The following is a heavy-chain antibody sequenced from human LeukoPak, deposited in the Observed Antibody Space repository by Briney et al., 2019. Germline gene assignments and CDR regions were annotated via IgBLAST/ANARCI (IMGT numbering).Heavy chain of an antibody. CDR2: SYHSVNSLT. J-gene: IGHJ5*02. D-gene: IGHD5-12*01. CDR1: GCSILRYY. CDR3: ARGLYVVGGYSSTANWFDP. Sequence: SGTLSLTFTFSGCSILRYYWSWIRQAPWKGLEWIGYSYHSVNSLTNYNLSLKSRVTISLDTCRNQFSLRLSSVTAADTAVYYCARGLYVVGGYSSTANWFDPWGQGTLVTVSS. V-gene: IGHV4-59*01.